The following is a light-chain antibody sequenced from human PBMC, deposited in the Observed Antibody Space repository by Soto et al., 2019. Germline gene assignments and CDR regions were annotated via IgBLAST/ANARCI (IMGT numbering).Light chain of an antibody. V-gene: IGKV1-17*02. J-gene: IGKJ2*01. CDR2: AAS. CDR3: LQHNSYPYT. CDR1: QGIRSD. Sequence: DIQMTQSPSSLSASVGDRVTITCRASQGIRSDLGWYQQKPGKAPKSLIFAASSLQSGVPSRFSGSGSGTEFTLTITNLQPEDFATYYCLQHNSYPYTFGQGTKLEIK.